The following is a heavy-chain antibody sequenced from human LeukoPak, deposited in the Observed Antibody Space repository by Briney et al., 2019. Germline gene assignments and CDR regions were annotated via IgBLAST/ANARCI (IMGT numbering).Heavy chain of an antibody. CDR1: GFTFRSSG. D-gene: IGHD1-1*01. CDR2: VRPDGSQR. V-gene: IGHV3-30*02. J-gene: IGHJ4*02. Sequence: AGSLRFYCAASGFTFRSSGMHWVRQAPGKGLEWVAFVRPDGSQRFYSRSVDDRFTISRDNSKNTVYLQMNNLRPADTAVYYCAKDAIWSDLGFDLWGQGSLVTVAS. CDR3: AKDAIWSDLGFDL.